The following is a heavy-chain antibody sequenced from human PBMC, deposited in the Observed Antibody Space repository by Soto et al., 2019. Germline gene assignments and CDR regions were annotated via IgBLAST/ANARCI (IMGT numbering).Heavy chain of an antibody. CDR3: ATYPTLLWFGEDDPGVDAFDI. CDR1: GYTFTSYG. Sequence: GASVKVSCKASGYTFTSYGISWVRQAPGQGLEWMGWISAYNGNTNYAQKLQGRVTMTTDTSTSTAYMELRSLRSDDTAVYYCATYPTLLWFGEDDPGVDAFDIWGQGTMVTVSS. CDR2: ISAYNGNT. V-gene: IGHV1-18*01. J-gene: IGHJ3*02. D-gene: IGHD3-10*01.